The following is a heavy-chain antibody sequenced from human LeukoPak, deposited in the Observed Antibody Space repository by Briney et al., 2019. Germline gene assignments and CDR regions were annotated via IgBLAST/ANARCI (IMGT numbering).Heavy chain of an antibody. CDR1: GGSISSYY. CDR3: ARGGEGVQVLYYYYDYMDF. V-gene: IGHV4-4*07. J-gene: IGHJ6*03. Sequence: PSETLPPTCTVSGGSISSYYWSWIRQPAGKGLEWIGRIYTSGSTNYNPSLKSRVTMSVDTSKNQFSLKLSSVTAADTAVYYYARGGEGVQVLYYYYDYMDFRGGAGTVNVCS. D-gene: IGHD1-1*01. CDR2: IYTSGST.